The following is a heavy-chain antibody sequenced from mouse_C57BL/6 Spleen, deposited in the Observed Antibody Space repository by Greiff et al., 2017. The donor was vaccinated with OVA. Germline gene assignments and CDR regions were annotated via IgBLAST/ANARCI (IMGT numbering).Heavy chain of an antibody. CDR2: IDPSDSYT. CDR3: ASRDYDGYYFDY. V-gene: IGHV1-69*01. Sequence: QVQLQQSGAELVMPGASVKLSCKASGYTFTSYWMHWVKQRPGQGLEWIGEIDPSDSYTNYNQKFKGKSTLTVDKSSSTAYMQLSSLTSEDSAVYYCASRDYDGYYFDYWGQGTTLTVSS. J-gene: IGHJ2*01. CDR1: GYTFTSYW. D-gene: IGHD2-3*01.